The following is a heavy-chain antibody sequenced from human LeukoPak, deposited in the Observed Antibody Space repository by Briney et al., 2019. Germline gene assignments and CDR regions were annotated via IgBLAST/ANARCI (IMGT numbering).Heavy chain of an antibody. CDR3: ARDELGELFHFDH. CDR2: IKQDGSEK. D-gene: IGHD3-10*01. Sequence: GGSLRLSCAASGFTFSSYWMSWVRQAPGKGLEWVANIKQDGSEKYYVDSVKGRFTISRDNAKNSLYLQMNSLRAEDTAVYYCARDELGELFHFDHWGQGTLVTVSS. V-gene: IGHV3-7*01. J-gene: IGHJ4*02. CDR1: GFTFSSYW.